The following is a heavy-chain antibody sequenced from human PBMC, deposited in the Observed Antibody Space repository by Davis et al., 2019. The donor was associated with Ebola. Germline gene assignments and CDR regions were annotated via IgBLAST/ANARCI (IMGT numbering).Heavy chain of an antibody. CDR1: GFTFTTYW. V-gene: IGHV3-74*01. Sequence: HTGGSLRLSCAASGFTFTTYWMHWVRQAPGKGLVWVSRINSVGSSITYADSVKGRFTISRDNGKNMVYLQMNNLRLEDTAVYYCAGAPRDGDYSWITPWGQGARVTVSS. J-gene: IGHJ5*02. D-gene: IGHD4-17*01. CDR2: INSVGSSI. CDR3: AGAPRDGDYSWITP.